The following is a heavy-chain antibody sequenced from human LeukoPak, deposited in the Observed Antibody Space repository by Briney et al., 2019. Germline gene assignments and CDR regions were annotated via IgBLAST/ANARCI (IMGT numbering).Heavy chain of an antibody. V-gene: IGHV4-39*01. D-gene: IGHD3-3*01. J-gene: IGHJ4*02. CDR1: GGSISSSSYY. Sequence: SETLSLTCTVSGGSISSSSYYWGWIRQPPGKGLEWIGSIYYSGGTYYNPSLKSRVTISVDTSKNQFSLKLSSVTAADTAVYYCARHYRRKYYDFWGGYGDFDYWGQGTLVTVSS. CDR2: IYYSGGT. CDR3: ARHYRRKYYDFWGGYGDFDY.